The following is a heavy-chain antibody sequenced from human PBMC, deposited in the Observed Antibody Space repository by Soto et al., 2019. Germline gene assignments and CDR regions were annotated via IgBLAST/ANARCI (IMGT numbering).Heavy chain of an antibody. CDR2: IIPIFGTA. V-gene: IGHV1-69*13. CDR1: RGTFSSYA. J-gene: IGHJ3*02. CDR3: AREGAAAIEDAFDI. D-gene: IGHD2-2*02. Sequence: SVPVSFKASRGTFSSYAISWLRQPPGQGLEWMGGIIPIFGTANYAQKFQGRVTITADESTSTAYMELSSLRSEDTAVYYCAREGAAAIEDAFDIWGQGTMVTVSS.